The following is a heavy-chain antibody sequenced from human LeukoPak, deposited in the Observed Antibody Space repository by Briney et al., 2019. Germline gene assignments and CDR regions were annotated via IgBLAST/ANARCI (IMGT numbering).Heavy chain of an antibody. D-gene: IGHD6-19*01. Sequence: SETLSLTCAVYGGSLSGYYWSWIRQPPGKGLEWIGEINHSGSTNYNPSLKSRVTISVDTSKNQFSLKLSSVTAADTAVYYCARSSGWPNFDYWGQGTLVTVSS. J-gene: IGHJ4*02. CDR1: GGSLSGYY. CDR2: INHSGST. CDR3: ARSSGWPNFDY. V-gene: IGHV4-34*01.